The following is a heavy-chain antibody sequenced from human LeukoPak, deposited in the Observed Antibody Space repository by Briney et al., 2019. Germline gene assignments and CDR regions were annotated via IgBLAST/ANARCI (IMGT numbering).Heavy chain of an antibody. D-gene: IGHD6-19*01. CDR3: ARVAGDLFDY. CDR1: GGSFSGYY. CDR2: INHSGGT. J-gene: IGHJ4*02. V-gene: IGHV4-34*01. Sequence: SETLSLTCAVYGGSFSGYYWSWIRQPPGKGLEWIGEINHSGGTNYNPSLKSRVTISVDTSKNQFSLKLSSVTAADTAVYYCARVAGDLFDYWGQGTLVTVSS.